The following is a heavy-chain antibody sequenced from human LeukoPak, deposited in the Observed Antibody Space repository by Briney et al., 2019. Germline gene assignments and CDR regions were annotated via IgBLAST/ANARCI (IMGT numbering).Heavy chain of an antibody. CDR1: GFTFNHFA. CDR3: ARGRGVDY. CDR2: IKLDGSEK. J-gene: IGHJ4*02. Sequence: GGSLRLSCAASGFTFNHFAMHWVRQAPGKGLEWVANIKLDGSEKYYVDSVKGRFAISRDNAKNSLYLQMNSLRVEDTAVYYCARGRGVDYWGQGTLVTVSS. V-gene: IGHV3-7*01.